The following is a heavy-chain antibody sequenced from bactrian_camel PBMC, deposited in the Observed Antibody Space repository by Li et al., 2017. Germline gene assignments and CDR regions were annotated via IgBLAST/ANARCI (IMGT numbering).Heavy chain of an antibody. J-gene: IGHJ4*01. D-gene: IGHD3*01. CDR1: GYGFYC. Sequence: HVQLVESGGGSVQAGGSLRLSCAVSGYGFYCMAWFRQAPGKEREGVARIDSRGTTEYVDSVKGRFTVFKGNAGKTLYLQMNSLRPEDTAMYYCAAVAEGRTVEGGVSLWTLFESGYWGQGTQVTVS. CDR3: AAVAEGRTVEGGVSLWTLFESGY. V-gene: IGHV3S55*01. CDR2: IDSRGTT.